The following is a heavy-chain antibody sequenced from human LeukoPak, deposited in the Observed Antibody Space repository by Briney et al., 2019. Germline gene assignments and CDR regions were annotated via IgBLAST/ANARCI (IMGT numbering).Heavy chain of an antibody. V-gene: IGHV5-51*01. CDR1: EYSFATYW. Sequence: GESLKISCQGSEYSFATYWIAWLRQMPGKGLEWMGIIYPSDSDTRYSPSFQGQVTISADKSIKTAYLQWSSLRASDTAMYYCARPLQGIVGATGFDYWGQGTLVTVSS. J-gene: IGHJ4*02. CDR3: ARPLQGIVGATGFDY. CDR2: IYPSDSDT. D-gene: IGHD1-26*01.